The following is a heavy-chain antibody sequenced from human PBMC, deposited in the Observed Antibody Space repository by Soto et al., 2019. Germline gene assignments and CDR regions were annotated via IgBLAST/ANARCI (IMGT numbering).Heavy chain of an antibody. V-gene: IGHV1-69*13. Sequence: SVKVSCKASGGTFSSYAISWVRQAPGQGLEWMGGIIPIFGTANYAQKFQGRVTITADESTSTAYMELSSLRSEDTAVYYCARANGFTREFPYGMDVWGQGTTVTVSS. J-gene: IGHJ6*02. CDR1: GGTFSSYA. CDR3: ARANGFTREFPYGMDV. CDR2: IIPIFGTA. D-gene: IGHD3-10*01.